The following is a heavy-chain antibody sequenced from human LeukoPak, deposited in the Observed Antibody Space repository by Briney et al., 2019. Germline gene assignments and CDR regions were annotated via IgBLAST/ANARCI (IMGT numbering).Heavy chain of an antibody. CDR3: ARASEQQLAYDAFDI. CDR2: INTGNGNT. Sequence: GASVKVSCKASGYTFTNYAMHWVRQAPGQRLEWMGWINTGNGNTKYSQRFHGRVTITKDTSASTAYMELSSLRSEDTAVYYCARASEQQLAYDAFDIWGQGTMVTVSS. D-gene: IGHD6-13*01. V-gene: IGHV1-3*04. J-gene: IGHJ3*02. CDR1: GYTFTNYA.